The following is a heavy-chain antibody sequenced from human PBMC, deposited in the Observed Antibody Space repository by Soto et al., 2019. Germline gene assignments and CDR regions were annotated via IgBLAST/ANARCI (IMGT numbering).Heavy chain of an antibody. D-gene: IGHD5-12*01. Sequence: QITLKESGPMLVRPTQTLTLTCTFSGFSLSTSGVAVAWIRQPPGEALEWLAVIYWDDDRRYNSSLKSRLTITRDTSKDQVVLTMTNMDPMDTATYFCAPSQRGPRDFWGPGILVTVSS. CDR1: GFSLSTSGVA. CDR2: IYWDDDR. V-gene: IGHV2-5*02. CDR3: APSQRGPRDF. J-gene: IGHJ4*02.